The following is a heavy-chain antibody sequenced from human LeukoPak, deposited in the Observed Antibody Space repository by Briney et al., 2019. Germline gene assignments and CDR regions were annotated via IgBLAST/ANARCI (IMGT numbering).Heavy chain of an antibody. D-gene: IGHD3-22*01. CDR2: IYYSGST. CDR1: GGSISSYY. CDR3: ARGSNYYDSSGDAFDI. Sequence: SETLSLTCTVSGGSISSYYWSWIRQPPGKGLEWIGYIYYSGSTNYNPSLKSRVTISVDTSKNQFSLKLSSVTAADTAVYYCARGSNYYDSSGDAFDIWGQGTMVTVSS. V-gene: IGHV4-59*01. J-gene: IGHJ3*02.